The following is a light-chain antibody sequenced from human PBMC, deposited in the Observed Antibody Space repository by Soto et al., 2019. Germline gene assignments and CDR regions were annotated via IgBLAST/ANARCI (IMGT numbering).Light chain of an antibody. CDR3: QQYHVFWT. J-gene: IGKJ1*01. CDR1: QSVSSW. CDR2: DAS. V-gene: IGKV1-5*01. Sequence: IQMTQSPATLSASVVDRVTITCRASQSVSSWLAWYQQRPGQAPKLLIYDASTLTSGVPSRFSGSGSGTEFTLTISRLQPEDFATYYCQQYHVFWTFGQGTKVDIK.